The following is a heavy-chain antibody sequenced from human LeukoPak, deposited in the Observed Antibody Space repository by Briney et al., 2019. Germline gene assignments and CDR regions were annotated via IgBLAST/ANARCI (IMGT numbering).Heavy chain of an antibody. Sequence: PSETLCLTCAVYGGSFSGYYWSWSRQPPGKGREWSGEINHSGSTNYNPSLKNRVTISVDTSKNQFSLKLSYVTAADMAVYYCARVVQAFDAFAIWGQGTMVTVSS. J-gene: IGHJ3*02. CDR1: GGSFSGYY. D-gene: IGHD2-2*01. CDR2: INHSGST. CDR3: ARVVQAFDAFAI. V-gene: IGHV4-34*01.